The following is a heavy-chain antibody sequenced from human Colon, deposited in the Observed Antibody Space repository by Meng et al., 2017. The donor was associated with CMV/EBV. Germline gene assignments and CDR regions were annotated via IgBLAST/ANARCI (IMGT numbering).Heavy chain of an antibody. Sequence: GGSLRLSCAASGFTFSSYGMHWVRQAPGKGLEWVAFIRYDGTTKYYTDSVKGRFTISRDNSKSTLYLQMDSLRAEDTGVFYCAKEPLPPQTLGQGTLVTVSS. CDR1: GFTFSSYG. CDR2: IRYDGTTK. CDR3: AKEPLPPQT. V-gene: IGHV3-30*02. J-gene: IGHJ5*02.